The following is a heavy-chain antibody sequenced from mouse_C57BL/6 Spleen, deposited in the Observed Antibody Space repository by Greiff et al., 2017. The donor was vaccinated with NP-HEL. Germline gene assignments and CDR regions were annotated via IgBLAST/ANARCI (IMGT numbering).Heavy chain of an antibody. D-gene: IGHD1-1*01. V-gene: IGHV3-6*01. CDR3: AREDTTVDY. CDR1: GYSITSGYY. J-gene: IGHJ2*01. CDR2: ISYDGSN. Sequence: EVKLMESGPGLVKPSQSLSLTCSVTGYSITSGYYWNWIRQFPGNKLEWMGYISYDGSNNYNPSLKNRISITRDTSKNQFFLKLNSVTTEDTATYYCAREDTTVDYWGQGTTLTVSS.